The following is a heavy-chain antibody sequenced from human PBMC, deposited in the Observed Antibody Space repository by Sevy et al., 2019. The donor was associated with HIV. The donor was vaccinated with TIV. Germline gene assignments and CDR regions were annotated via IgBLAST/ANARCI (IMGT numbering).Heavy chain of an antibody. Sequence: GGSLRLSCAASGFTFSSYWMSWVRQAPGKGLEWVANIKQDGSEKYYVDSVKGRFTISRDNAKNSLYLQMNSLRAEETAVYYCARDQPLLWFGELLMGGFDYWGQGTLVTVSS. CDR1: GFTFSSYW. CDR3: ARDQPLLWFGELLMGGFDY. V-gene: IGHV3-7*01. D-gene: IGHD3-10*01. J-gene: IGHJ4*02. CDR2: IKQDGSEK.